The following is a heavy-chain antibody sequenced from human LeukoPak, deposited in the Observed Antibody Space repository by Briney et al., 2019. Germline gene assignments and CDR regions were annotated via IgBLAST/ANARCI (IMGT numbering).Heavy chain of an antibody. J-gene: IGHJ4*02. V-gene: IGHV4-30-2*06. CDR2: IYYTGTT. Sequence: PSQTLSLTCSGSAGSISIGGFYWTWIRQSPGKGLEWIGSIYYTGTTYYNPSLKSRVTISVDRSKNQFSLSLTSVTAADTAVYYCARVGDSFGPFYFDYWGQGTLVTVSP. CDR1: AGSISIGGFY. D-gene: IGHD5-18*01. CDR3: ARVGDSFGPFYFDY.